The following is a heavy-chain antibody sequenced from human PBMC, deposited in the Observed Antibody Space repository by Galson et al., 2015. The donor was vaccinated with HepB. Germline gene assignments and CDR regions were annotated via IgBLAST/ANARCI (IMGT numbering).Heavy chain of an antibody. D-gene: IGHD5-12*01. CDR2: IKQDGSEK. J-gene: IGHJ4*02. Sequence: SLRLSCAASGFTFSSYWMSWVRQAPGKGLEWVANIKQDGSEKYYVDSVKGRFTISRDNAKNSLYLQMNSLRAEDTAVYYCARDLVGAVATYYFDYWGQGTLVTVSS. CDR1: GFTFSSYW. CDR3: ARDLVGAVATYYFDY. V-gene: IGHV3-7*03.